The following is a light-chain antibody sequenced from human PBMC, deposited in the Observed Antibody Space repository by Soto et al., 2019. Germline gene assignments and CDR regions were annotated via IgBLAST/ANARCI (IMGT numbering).Light chain of an antibody. V-gene: IGKV1-5*01. Sequence: DIQMTQSPSTLSASVGDRVTITCRASQSISSWLAWYQQKPGKAPKLLIYDASSLESGVPSRYSGSECGTDLTLTISRLQPDDFATYYCQQYNIYAWTFGQGTKLEIK. CDR3: QQYNIYAWT. CDR1: QSISSW. J-gene: IGKJ1*01. CDR2: DAS.